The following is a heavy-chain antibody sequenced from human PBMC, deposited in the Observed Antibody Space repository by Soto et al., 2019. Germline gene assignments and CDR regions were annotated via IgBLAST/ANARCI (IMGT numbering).Heavy chain of an antibody. CDR1: GSSISSFY. D-gene: IGHD3-3*01. Sequence: AGSLSLTCTASGSSISSFYWRCHRQPPGKGLEWIGYIYYSGSTNYNPSLKSRVTISVDTSKNQFSLKLSSVTAADTAVYYCARGGSPYDFDYWGQGTLVTVSS. V-gene: IGHV4-59*01. CDR2: IYYSGST. J-gene: IGHJ4*02. CDR3: ARGGSPYDFDY.